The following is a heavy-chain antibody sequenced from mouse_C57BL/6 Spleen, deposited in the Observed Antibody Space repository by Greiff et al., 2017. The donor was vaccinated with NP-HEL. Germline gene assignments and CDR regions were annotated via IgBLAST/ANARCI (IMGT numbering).Heavy chain of an antibody. Sequence: VQLKQSGGGLVKPGGSLKLSCAASGFTFSDYGMHWVRQAPEKGLEWVAYISSGSSTIYYADTVKGRFTISRDNAKNTLFLQMTSLRSEDTAMYYCARSDYGSSYWYFDVWGTGTTVTVSS. CDR3: ARSDYGSSYWYFDV. D-gene: IGHD1-1*01. CDR1: GFTFSDYG. J-gene: IGHJ1*03. V-gene: IGHV5-17*01. CDR2: ISSGSSTI.